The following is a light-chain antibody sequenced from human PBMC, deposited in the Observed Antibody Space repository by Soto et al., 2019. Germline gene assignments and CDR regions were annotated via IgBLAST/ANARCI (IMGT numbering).Light chain of an antibody. Sequence: DIQMTQSPSSLSASVGDRVSITCRASQGINKFLAWCQQKPGKVPKLLIYATSTLQSGVPSRFSGSGSGTDFTLTIISLQPEDVATYFCLKYDSAPRTFGQGTKVDIK. CDR1: QGINKF. CDR2: ATS. CDR3: LKYDSAPRT. J-gene: IGKJ1*01. V-gene: IGKV1-27*01.